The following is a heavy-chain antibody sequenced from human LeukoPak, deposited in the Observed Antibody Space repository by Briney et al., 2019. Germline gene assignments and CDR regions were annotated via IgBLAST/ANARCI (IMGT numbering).Heavy chain of an antibody. D-gene: IGHD6-19*01. CDR2: IIPIFGTA. CDR3: ARLEMWGAVAGQGSNWYLDL. V-gene: IGHV1-69*05. CDR1: GGTFSSYA. J-gene: IGHJ2*01. Sequence: SVKVSCKASGGTFSSYAISWVRQAPGQGLEWMGRIIPIFGTANYAQKFQGRVTITTDESTSTAYMELSSLRSEDTAVYYCARLEMWGAVAGQGSNWYLDLWGRGTLVTVSS.